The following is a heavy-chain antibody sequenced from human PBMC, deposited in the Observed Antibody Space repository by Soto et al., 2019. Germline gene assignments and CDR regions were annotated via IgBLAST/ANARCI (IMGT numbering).Heavy chain of an antibody. CDR1: GFPFSNAW. CDR3: TTLGWFGELLYPRDY. D-gene: IGHD3-10*01. Sequence: EVQLVESGGGLVKPGGSLSLSCAASGFPFSNAWINWFRQAPGKGLEWVGRIKSKTDGGTTDYAAPAKYRFTISREDSKNTLYLQMNSLKTEDTAVYYCTTLGWFGELLYPRDYWGQGTLVTVSS. J-gene: IGHJ4*02. CDR2: IKSKTDGGTT. V-gene: IGHV3-15*07.